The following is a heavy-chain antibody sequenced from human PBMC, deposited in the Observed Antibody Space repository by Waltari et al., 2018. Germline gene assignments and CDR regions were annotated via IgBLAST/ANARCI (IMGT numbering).Heavy chain of an antibody. Sequence: EVQLVESGGDLIQPGGSLRLSCVASGFTVSSNYMSWVRQAPGKGLEWVAILYSGGSTYYGDSVKGRFTISRDSSKTTLYLQLNSLRAEDTAVYYCARDYCDRTSCSVAWGQGTLVTVSS. CDR3: ARDYCDRTSCSVA. J-gene: IGHJ5*02. CDR2: LYSGGST. V-gene: IGHV3-53*01. D-gene: IGHD2-2*01. CDR1: GFTVSSNY.